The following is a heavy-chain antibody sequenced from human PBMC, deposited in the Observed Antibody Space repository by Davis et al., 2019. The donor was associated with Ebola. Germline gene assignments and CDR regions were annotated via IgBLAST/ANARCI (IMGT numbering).Heavy chain of an antibody. J-gene: IGHJ6*02. D-gene: IGHD2-8*02. V-gene: IGHV3-30*03. CDR2: ISYDGSNK. CDR1: GFTFSSYS. CDR3: ARGLLCTGGVCFYYYYYGMDV. Sequence: GESLKISCAASGFTFSSYSMNWVRQAPGKGLEWVALISYDGSNKYYADSVKGRFTISRDNSKNTLYLQMNSLRAEDTAVYYCARGLLCTGGVCFYYYYYGMDVWGQGTTVTVSS.